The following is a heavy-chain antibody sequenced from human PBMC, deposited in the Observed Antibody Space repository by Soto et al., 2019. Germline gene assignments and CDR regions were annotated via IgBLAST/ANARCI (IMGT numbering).Heavy chain of an antibody. D-gene: IGHD3-10*01. CDR1: GYTFTSYA. V-gene: IGHV1-3*01. CDR2: INAGNGNT. J-gene: IGHJ6*02. CDR3: SLTGRRQTNYYCHGMDV. Sequence: ASVKVSCKASGYTFTSYAMHWVRQAPGQRLEWMGWINAGNGNTKYSQKFQCRVTITRDTSASTAYMELSSLRSEDTAVYYCSLTGRRQTNYYCHGMDVWGQGTRVTVSS.